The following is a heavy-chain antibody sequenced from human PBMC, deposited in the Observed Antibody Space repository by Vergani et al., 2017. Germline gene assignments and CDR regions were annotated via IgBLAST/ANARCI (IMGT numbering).Heavy chain of an antibody. D-gene: IGHD3-16*01. CDR3: AILPRGAAFHI. J-gene: IGHJ3*02. Sequence: VQLLQSGGGVVQPGGSLRLSCTAPGFIFSSHGMHWVRQAPGKGLEWVAFIRYDGSRRDYGESVKGRFTISRDNSKNTLYLQMNSLRAEDTAVYYCAILPRGAAFHIWGQGTMVTVSS. CDR1: GFIFSSHG. V-gene: IGHV3-30*02. CDR2: IRYDGSRR.